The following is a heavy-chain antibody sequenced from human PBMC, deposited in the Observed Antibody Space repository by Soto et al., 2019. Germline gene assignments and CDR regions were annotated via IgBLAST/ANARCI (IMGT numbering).Heavy chain of an antibody. CDR2: IVVGSGNT. D-gene: IGHD3-9*01. J-gene: IGHJ6*02. CDR3: ARDGPWYDISAGYFYYSLDV. V-gene: IGHV1-58*02. CDR1: GFTFTSSA. Sequence: VKVSCKASGFTFTSSAMQWVRQARGQRLEWIGWIVVGSGNTNYAQKFQERVTITRDMSTSTAYMELSSLRSEDTAFYYCARDGPWYDISAGYFYYSLDVWGQGTTVTVSS.